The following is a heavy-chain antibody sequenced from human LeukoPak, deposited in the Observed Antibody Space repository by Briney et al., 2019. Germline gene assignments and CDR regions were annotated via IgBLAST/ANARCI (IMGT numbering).Heavy chain of an antibody. CDR2: INPNSGGT. J-gene: IGHJ4*02. V-gene: IGHV1-2*02. CDR3: ARQTTVTSFDY. Sequence: ASVKVSCKASGYTCTGYYMHWVRQAPGQGLEWMGWINPNSGGTNYAQKFQGRVSMTRDTSISTAYMELSRLRSDDTAVYYCARQTTVTSFDYWGQGTLVTVSS. D-gene: IGHD4-17*01. CDR1: GYTCTGYY.